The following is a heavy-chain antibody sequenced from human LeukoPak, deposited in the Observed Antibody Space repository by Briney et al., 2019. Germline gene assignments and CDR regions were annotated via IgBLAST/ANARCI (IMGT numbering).Heavy chain of an antibody. CDR3: ARDNSYSSGLYAFDI. V-gene: IGHV3-48*03. D-gene: IGHD5-18*01. CDR1: GFTFSSYE. CDR2: ISSSGSTI. J-gene: IGHJ3*02. Sequence: GGSLRLSCAASGFTFSSYEMNRVRQAPGKGLEWVSYISSSGSTIYYADSVKGRFTISRDNAKNSLYLQMNSLRAEDTAVYYCARDNSYSSGLYAFDIWGQGTMVTVSS.